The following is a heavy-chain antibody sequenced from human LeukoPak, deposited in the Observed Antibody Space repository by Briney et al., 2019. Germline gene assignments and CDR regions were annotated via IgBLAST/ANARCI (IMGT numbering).Heavy chain of an antibody. CDR3: ARSLSDSGWYPPRFYWFDP. J-gene: IGHJ5*02. CDR1: GGSISSSSYY. Sequence: SETLSLTCTVSGGSISSSSYYWGWMRQPPGKGLEWIGSIYYSGSTYYNPSLKSRVTISVDTSKNQFSLKLSSVTAADTAVYYCARSLSDSGWYPPRFYWFDPWGQGTLVTVSS. V-gene: IGHV4-39*07. CDR2: IYYSGST. D-gene: IGHD6-19*01.